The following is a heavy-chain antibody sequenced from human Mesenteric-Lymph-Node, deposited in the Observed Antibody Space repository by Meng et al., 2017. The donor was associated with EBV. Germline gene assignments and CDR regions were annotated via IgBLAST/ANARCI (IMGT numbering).Heavy chain of an antibody. V-gene: IGHV5-51*01. J-gene: IGHJ4*02. CDR1: GCSFTSYW. D-gene: IGHD4-23*01. CDR2: IYPGESDT. CDR3: ARQQGNSGGDY. Sequence: EAEVKRPGGSLKISFKGSGCSFTSYWIGWVRQMPGKGLEWMGIIYPGESDTRYSPSFQGQVTISADKSISTAYLQWSSLKASDTAMYYCARQQGNSGGDYWGQGTLVTVSS.